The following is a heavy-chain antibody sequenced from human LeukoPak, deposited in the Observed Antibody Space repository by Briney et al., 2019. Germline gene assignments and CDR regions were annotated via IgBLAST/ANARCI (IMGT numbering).Heavy chain of an antibody. J-gene: IGHJ4*02. CDR3: AREGYSYGLQIAYYFDY. D-gene: IGHD5-18*01. V-gene: IGHV3-66*01. CDR2: IYSGGST. CDR1: GFTVSSNY. Sequence: GSLRLSCAASGFTVSSNYMSWVRQAPGKGLEWGSVIYSGGSTYYADSVKGRFTISRDNSKNTLYLQMNSLRAEDTAVYYCAREGYSYGLQIAYYFDYWGQGTLVTVSS.